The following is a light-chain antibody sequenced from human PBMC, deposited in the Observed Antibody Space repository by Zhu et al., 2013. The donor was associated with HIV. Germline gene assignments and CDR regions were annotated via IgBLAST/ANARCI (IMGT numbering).Light chain of an antibody. J-gene: IGKJ4*01. V-gene: IGKV3-20*01. CDR3: QHFVGSPLT. CDR1: QSITNNY. CDR2: GAS. Sequence: EIVLTQSPGTLSLSPGERATLSCRASQSITNNYLAWYQQKPGRAPRLLIYGASIRATGIPDRFSGSGSGTDFTLTISRLEPEDFAVYHCQHFVGSPLTFGGGTRVEIK.